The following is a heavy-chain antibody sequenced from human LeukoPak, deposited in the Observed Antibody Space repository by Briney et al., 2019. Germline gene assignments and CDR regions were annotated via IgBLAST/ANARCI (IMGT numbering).Heavy chain of an antibody. CDR3: ARELESLAFDY. CDR2: INPSGGST. D-gene: IGHD3-3*01. J-gene: IGHJ4*02. Sequence: ASVKVSCKASGYIFTRYAIHWVRQAPGQGLEWMGIINPSGGSTSYAQKFQGRVTMTRDTSTSTVYMELSSLRSEDTAVYYCARELESLAFDYWGQGTLVTVSS. CDR1: GYIFTRYA. V-gene: IGHV1-46*01.